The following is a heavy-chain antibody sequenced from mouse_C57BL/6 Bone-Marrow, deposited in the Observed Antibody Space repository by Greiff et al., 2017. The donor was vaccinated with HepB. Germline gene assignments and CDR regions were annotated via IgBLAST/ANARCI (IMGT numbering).Heavy chain of an antibody. Sequence: EVHLVESGGGLVQPKGSLKLSCAASGFTFNTYAMHWVRQAPGKGLEWVARIRSKSSNYATYYADSVKDRFTISRDDSQSMLYLQMNNLKTEDTAMYYCVTLLRGGTWFAYWGQGTLVTVSA. V-gene: IGHV10-3*01. CDR2: IRSKSSNYAT. CDR3: VTLLRGGTWFAY. CDR1: GFTFNTYA. D-gene: IGHD1-1*01. J-gene: IGHJ3*01.